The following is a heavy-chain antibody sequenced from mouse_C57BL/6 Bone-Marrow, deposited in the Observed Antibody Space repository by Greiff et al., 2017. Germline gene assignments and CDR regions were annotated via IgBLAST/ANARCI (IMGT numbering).Heavy chain of an antibody. CDR1: GYTFTSYW. CDR2: IDPSDSYT. CDR3: AIHGGY. V-gene: IGHV1-69*01. J-gene: IGHJ2*01. Sequence: QLQQPGAELVMPGASVKLSCKASGYTFTSYWMHWVKQRPGQGLEWIGEIDPSDSYTNYNQKFKGKSTLTVDKSSSAAYMQLSSLTSEDSAVYYCAIHGGYWGQGTTLTVSS.